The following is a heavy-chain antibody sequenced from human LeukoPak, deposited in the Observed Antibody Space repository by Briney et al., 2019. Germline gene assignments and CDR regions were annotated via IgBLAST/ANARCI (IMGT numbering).Heavy chain of an antibody. CDR1: GGTFSSYA. V-gene: IGHV1-69*01. CDR2: IIPIFGTA. J-gene: IGHJ4*02. D-gene: IGHD3-16*02. CDR3: ARGVDDYVWGSYRAPHFDY. Sequence: GASVKVSCKASGGTFSSYAVSCVRQAPGQGLEWMGEIIPIFGTANYAQKFQGRVTITADESTSTAYMELSSLRSEDTAVYYCARGVDDYVWGSYRAPHFDYWGQGTLVTVSS.